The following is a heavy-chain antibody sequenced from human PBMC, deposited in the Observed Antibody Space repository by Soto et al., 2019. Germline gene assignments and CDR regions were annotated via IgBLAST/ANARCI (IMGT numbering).Heavy chain of an antibody. D-gene: IGHD2-15*01. V-gene: IGHV2-70*11. Sequence: SGPTLVNPTQTLTLTCTFSGFSPSTSGMCVSWIRQPPGKALEWLARIDWDDDKYYSTSLKTRLTISKDTSKNQVVLTMTNMDPVDTATYYCARTVVMTRSRYFDYWGQGTLVTVSS. CDR2: IDWDDDK. CDR3: ARTVVMTRSRYFDY. CDR1: GFSPSTSGMC. J-gene: IGHJ4*02.